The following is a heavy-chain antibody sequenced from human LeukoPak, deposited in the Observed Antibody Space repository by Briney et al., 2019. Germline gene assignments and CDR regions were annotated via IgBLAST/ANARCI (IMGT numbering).Heavy chain of an antibody. CDR2: IYPDDSDS. Sequence: HGESLKISCKASGYSFDYYWIAWVRQMPGKGLEWMGIIYPDDSDSAYSPSFQGQVTISVDKSINTAYLQWSSLKASNTAIYYCARVGSVTNFGVVSYYFDYWGQGTLVTVSS. J-gene: IGHJ4*02. V-gene: IGHV5-51*01. D-gene: IGHD3-3*01. CDR1: GYSFDYYW. CDR3: ARVGSVTNFGVVSYYFDY.